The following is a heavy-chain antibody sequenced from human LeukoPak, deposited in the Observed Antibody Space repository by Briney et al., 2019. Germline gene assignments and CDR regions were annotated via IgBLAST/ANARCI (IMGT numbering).Heavy chain of an antibody. CDR3: ARGPLPGDYGYFDY. CDR2: IYHSGST. CDR1: GGSISSYY. D-gene: IGHD4-17*01. Sequence: SETLSLTCTVSGGSISSYYWSWIRQPPGKGLEWIGYIYHSGSTYYNPSLKSRVTISVDRSKNQFSLKLSSVTAADTAVYYCARGPLPGDYGYFDYWGQGTLVTVSS. J-gene: IGHJ4*02. V-gene: IGHV4-59*12.